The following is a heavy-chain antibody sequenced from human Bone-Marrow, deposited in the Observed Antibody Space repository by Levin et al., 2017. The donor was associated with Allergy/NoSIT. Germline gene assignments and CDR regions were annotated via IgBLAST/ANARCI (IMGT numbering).Heavy chain of an antibody. D-gene: IGHD2-15*01. V-gene: IGHV4-39*01. J-gene: IGHJ4*02. CDR2: INYIGST. CDR3: ARHLGYCSGVTCFEQLFDY. Sequence: SETLSLTCTAPGDSINSTIYYWAWIRQPPGKGLEWIGSINYIGSTYYNPSLKSRVTISVDTSKKQFPLRLSSVTAADTSVYYCARHLGYCSGVTCFEQLFDYWGQGTLVTVSS. CDR1: GDSINSTIYY.